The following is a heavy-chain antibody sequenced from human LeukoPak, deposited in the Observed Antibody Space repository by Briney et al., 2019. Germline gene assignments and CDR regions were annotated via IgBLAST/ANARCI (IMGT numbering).Heavy chain of an antibody. V-gene: IGHV3-21*01. Sequence: GGSLRLSCAASGFTFSSYSMNWVRQAPGKGLEWVSSISSSSSYIYYAESVKGRFTISRDNAKNSLYLQMNSLRAEDTAVYYCARAGYESSGYYDYWGQGTLVTVSS. CDR3: ARAGYESSGYYDY. CDR1: GFTFSSYS. CDR2: ISSSSSYI. J-gene: IGHJ4*02. D-gene: IGHD3-22*01.